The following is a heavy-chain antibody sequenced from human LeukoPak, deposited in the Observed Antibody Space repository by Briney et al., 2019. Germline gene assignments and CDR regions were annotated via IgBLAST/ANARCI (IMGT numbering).Heavy chain of an antibody. CDR3: AEDVVVVVAAKPGI. Sequence: GGSLRLSCAASGFTFSSYAMSWVRQAPGKGLEWVSTISGSGDSTYYTDSVKGRFTISRDNSKNTVYLQMNSLRAEDTAVYYCAEDVVVVVAAKPGIWGQGTLVTVSS. J-gene: IGHJ4*02. V-gene: IGHV3-23*01. CDR2: ISGSGDST. D-gene: IGHD2-15*01. CDR1: GFTFSSYA.